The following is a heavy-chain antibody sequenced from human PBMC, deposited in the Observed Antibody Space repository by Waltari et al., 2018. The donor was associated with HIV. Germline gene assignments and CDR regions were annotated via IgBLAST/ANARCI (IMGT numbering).Heavy chain of an antibody. CDR3: ASARETMGVDFDS. Sequence: QVHLVQSGAEVKKPGSSVKVSCKASGGAFARHSFNWRRTAPGQGLEWMGRAIPMFGTTNYARKFQGRVRSTADKATTTAYRELNGLRRDDTAVYYCASARETMGVDFDSWGQGTLVTVS. J-gene: IGHJ5*01. V-gene: IGHV1-69*08. CDR1: GGAFARHS. CDR2: AIPMFGTT. D-gene: IGHD3-3*01.